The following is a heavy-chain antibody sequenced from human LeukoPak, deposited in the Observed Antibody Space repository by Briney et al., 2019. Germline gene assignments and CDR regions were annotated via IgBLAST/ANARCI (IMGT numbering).Heavy chain of an antibody. CDR2: ISGNSNSI. D-gene: IGHD6-13*01. CDR1: GFTFSHYS. Sequence: GSLRLSCAVSGFTFSHYSMNWVRQAPGKGLEWVSSISGNSNSIYYADSVKGRFTVSRDNAKNSLFLRMNSLRVEDTAVYYCARGVPQQCWFDPWGQGTRVIVSS. J-gene: IGHJ5*02. V-gene: IGHV3-21*01. CDR3: ARGVPQQCWFDP.